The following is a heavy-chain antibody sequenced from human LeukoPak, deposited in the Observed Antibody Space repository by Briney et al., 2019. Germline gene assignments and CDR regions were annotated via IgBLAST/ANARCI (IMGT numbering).Heavy chain of an antibody. CDR2: IRYDGSNK. Sequence: GGSLRLSCAASGFTFSSYGMHWVRQAPGKGLELVAFIRYDGSNKYYADSVKGRFTISRDNSKNTLYLQMNSLRAEDTAVYYCAKGPREWLAYFDYWGQGTLVTVSS. J-gene: IGHJ4*02. CDR3: AKGPREWLAYFDY. CDR1: GFTFSSYG. V-gene: IGHV3-30*02. D-gene: IGHD6-19*01.